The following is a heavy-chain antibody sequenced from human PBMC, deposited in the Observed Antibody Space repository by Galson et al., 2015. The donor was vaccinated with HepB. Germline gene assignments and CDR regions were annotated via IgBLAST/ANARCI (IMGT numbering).Heavy chain of an antibody. J-gene: IGHJ6*02. Sequence: LSLTCTVSGGSISSYYWSWIRQPPGKGLEWIGYIYYSGSTNYNPSLKSRVTISVDTSKNQFSLKLSSVTAADTAVYYCARGGQQLVLPAYYYYGMDVWGQGTTVTVSS. D-gene: IGHD6-13*01. CDR3: ARGGQQLVLPAYYYYGMDV. V-gene: IGHV4-59*01. CDR1: GGSISSYY. CDR2: IYYSGST.